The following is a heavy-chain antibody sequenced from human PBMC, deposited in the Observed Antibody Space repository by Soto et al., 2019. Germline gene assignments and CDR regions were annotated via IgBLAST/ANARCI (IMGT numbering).Heavy chain of an antibody. D-gene: IGHD6-19*01. J-gene: IGHJ4*02. CDR1: GFTFRSYA. V-gene: IGHV3-30*03. CDR2: ISYDGSYQ. Sequence: GGSLRLSCAASGFTFRSYAMHWGRQAPGKGLEWVAMISYDGSYQNYVDSVKGRFTISRDNSQSTVFLQMNSLRHEDTAVYFCARRLTSTVSALGYWGQGTLVTVSS. CDR3: ARRLTSTVSALGY.